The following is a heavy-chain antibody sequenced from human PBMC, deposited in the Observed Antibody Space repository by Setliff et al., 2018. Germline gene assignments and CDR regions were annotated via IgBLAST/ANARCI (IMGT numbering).Heavy chain of an antibody. D-gene: IGHD3-22*01. CDR1: GFTFSSYS. V-gene: IGHV3-48*04. CDR3: ARDPGSGYYLDAFDI. Sequence: GGSLRLSCAASGFTFSSYSMNWVRQAPGKGLEWVSYISSSSSTIYYADSVKGRFTISRDNAKNSLYLQMNSLRAEDTAVYYCARDPGSGYYLDAFDIWGQGTMVTVSS. J-gene: IGHJ3*02. CDR2: ISSSSSTI.